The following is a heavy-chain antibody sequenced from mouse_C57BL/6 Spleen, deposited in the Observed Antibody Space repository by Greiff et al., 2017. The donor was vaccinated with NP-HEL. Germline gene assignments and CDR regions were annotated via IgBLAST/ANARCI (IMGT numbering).Heavy chain of an antibody. J-gene: IGHJ4*01. D-gene: IGHD1-1*01. Sequence: QVQLKQSGPELVKPGASVKISCKASGYAFSSSWMNWVKQRPGKGLEWIGRIYPGDGDTNYNGKFKGKATLTADKSSSTAYMQLSRLTSEDSAVYFCARGYGSIFYAMDYWGQGTSVTVSS. V-gene: IGHV1-82*01. CDR3: ARGYGSIFYAMDY. CDR1: GYAFSSSW. CDR2: IYPGDGDT.